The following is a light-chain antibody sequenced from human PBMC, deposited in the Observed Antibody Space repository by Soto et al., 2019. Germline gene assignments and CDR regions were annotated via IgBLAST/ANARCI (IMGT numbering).Light chain of an antibody. V-gene: IGLV2-23*01. CDR3: CSYAGSSTLYV. CDR2: EGS. Sequence: SGQSEAVSVCGSHQKTITISCTGTSSDVGSYNLVSWYQQHPGKAPKLMIYEGSKRPSGVSNRFSGSKSSNTASLTISGLQAEDEADYYCCSYAGSSTLYVFGTGTKVTVL. J-gene: IGLJ1*01. CDR1: SSDVGSYNL.